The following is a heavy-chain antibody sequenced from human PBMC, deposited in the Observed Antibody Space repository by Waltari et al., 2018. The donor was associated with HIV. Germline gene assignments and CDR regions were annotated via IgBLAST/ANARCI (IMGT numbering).Heavy chain of an antibody. Sequence: QVRLQESGPGLVKPSETLSLTCTVSGVSVTSYYWNWIRQSPEKGLEWIGYVHHTGASKCNPPLRSRGSMSVDTSKNEITLSLTSATAADTAVYYCARWCDTNCHTFDIWGQGTSVTVSS. D-gene: IGHD2-8*01. CDR1: GVSVTSYY. V-gene: IGHV4-59*02. CDR3: ARWCDTNCHTFDI. CDR2: VHHTGAS. J-gene: IGHJ3*02.